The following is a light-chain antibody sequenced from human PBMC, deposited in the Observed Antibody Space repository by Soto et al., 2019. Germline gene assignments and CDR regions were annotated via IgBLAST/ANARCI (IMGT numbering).Light chain of an antibody. J-gene: IGKJ1*01. CDR2: DAS. V-gene: IGKV1-5*01. Sequence: DIQMTQSPSTLSASVGDRVTITCRASQSISRWLAWYQQKPGKAPKFLMYDASSLESGVPSRFSGSGSGTEFPLHISRPQAYDFSTYSWQHYNRYSWTFGQGTKV. CDR3: QHYNRYSWT. CDR1: QSISRW.